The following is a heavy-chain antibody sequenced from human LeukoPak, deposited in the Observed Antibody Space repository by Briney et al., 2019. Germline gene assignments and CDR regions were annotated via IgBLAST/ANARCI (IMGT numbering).Heavy chain of an antibody. CDR1: GFIFGSFW. J-gene: IGHJ4*02. V-gene: IGHV3-7*01. CDR3: VRQGSYSNGWFFDY. Sequence: PGGSLRLSCEASGFIFGSFWMNWVRQAPGKGLEWVANIKQDASETYYVDSVKGRFIISRDSPKNSLYLQLNSLRAEDTAIYYCVRQGSYSNGWFFDYWGQGALVTVSS. D-gene: IGHD6-19*01. CDR2: IKQDASET.